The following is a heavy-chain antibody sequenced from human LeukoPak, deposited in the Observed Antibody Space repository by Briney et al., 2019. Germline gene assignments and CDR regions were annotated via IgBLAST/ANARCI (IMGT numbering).Heavy chain of an antibody. CDR1: GFTVSSNY. D-gene: IGHD4-17*01. CDR2: IYSGGST. V-gene: IGHV3-66*01. J-gene: IGHJ4*02. CDR3: TTVFEK. Sequence: PGGSLRLSCAASGFTVSSNYMSWDRQAPGKGLEWVSVIYSGGSTYYADSVKGRFTISRDNAKNTVYLQMNSLRDEDTAVYYCTTVFEKWGQGTLVTVSS.